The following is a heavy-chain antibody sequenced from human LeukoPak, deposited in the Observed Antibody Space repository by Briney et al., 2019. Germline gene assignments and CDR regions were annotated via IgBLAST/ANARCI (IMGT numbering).Heavy chain of an antibody. J-gene: IGHJ6*02. CDR2: INPNSGGT. CDR3: ARDHYDFWSGYYRPSYYYYGMDV. D-gene: IGHD3-3*01. CDR1: GYTFTGYY. Sequence: ASVKVSCKASGYTFTGYYMHWVRQAPGQGLEWMGWINPNSGGTNYAQKFQGRVTMTRDTSISTAYMELSRLRPDDTAVYYCARDHYDFWSGYYRPSYYYYGMDVWGQGTTVTVSS. V-gene: IGHV1-2*02.